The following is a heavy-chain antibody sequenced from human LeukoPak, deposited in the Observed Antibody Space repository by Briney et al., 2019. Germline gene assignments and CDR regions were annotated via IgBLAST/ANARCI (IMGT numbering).Heavy chain of an antibody. CDR2: ISYDGSNK. CDR1: GFTFSSYW. CDR3: ARMDQLRFLEWFATGAFDI. J-gene: IGHJ3*02. Sequence: GGSLRLSCAASGFTFSSYWMSWVRQAPGKGLEWVAVISYDGSNKYYADSVKGRFAISRDNSKKTLYLQMNSLRAEDTAVYYCARMDQLRFLEWFATGAFDIWGQGTMVTVSS. D-gene: IGHD3-3*01. V-gene: IGHV3-30*09.